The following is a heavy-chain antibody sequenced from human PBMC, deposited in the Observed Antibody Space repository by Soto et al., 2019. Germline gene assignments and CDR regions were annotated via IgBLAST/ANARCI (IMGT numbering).Heavy chain of an antibody. CDR2: ISGYNGDT. CDR3: AKNGQPPYYYYGMDV. J-gene: IGHJ6*02. V-gene: IGHV1-18*01. D-gene: IGHD2-8*01. CDR1: GYTFTIYG. Sequence: QGQLVQSGAEVKKPGASVKVSCKASGYTFTIYGTSWVRQAPGQGLEWMGWISGYNGDTNYAQKFQGRVTMTIDTSTLTTYMELRSLTSDDTAVYYCAKNGQPPYYYYGMDVWGQGTTVTVSS.